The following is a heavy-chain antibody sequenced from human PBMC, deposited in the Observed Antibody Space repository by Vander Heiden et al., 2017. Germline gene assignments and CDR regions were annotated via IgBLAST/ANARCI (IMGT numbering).Heavy chain of an antibody. D-gene: IGHD6-19*01. J-gene: IGHJ6*02. CDR3: ASTVAATIYYGMDV. Sequence: QLQLQESGPGLVKPSETLSLTCTVPGGPISSSSYYWGWIRQPPGKGLEWIGSIYYSGSTYYNPSLKSRVTISVDTSKNQFSLKLSSVTAADTAVYYCASTVAATIYYGMDVWGQGTTVTVSS. CDR2: IYYSGST. V-gene: IGHV4-39*01. CDR1: GGPISSSSYY.